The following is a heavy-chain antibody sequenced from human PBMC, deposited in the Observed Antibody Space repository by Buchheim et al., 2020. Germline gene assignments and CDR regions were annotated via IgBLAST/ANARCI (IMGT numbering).Heavy chain of an antibody. J-gene: IGHJ6*02. D-gene: IGHD3-3*01. V-gene: IGHV5-10-1*03. CDR2: IDPSDSYT. CDR1: GYSFTSYW. Sequence: EVQLVQSGAEVKKPGESLRISCKGSGYSFTSYWISWVRQMPGKGLEWMGRIDPSDSYTNYSPSFQGHVTISADKSISPAYPQWSSLKASDTAMYYCARHGRVTIFGVVITYGMDVWGQGTT. CDR3: ARHGRVTIFGVVITYGMDV.